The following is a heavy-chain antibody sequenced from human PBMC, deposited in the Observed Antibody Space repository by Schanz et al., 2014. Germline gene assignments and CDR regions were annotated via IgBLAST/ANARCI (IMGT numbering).Heavy chain of an antibody. CDR2: IYINSGST. V-gene: IGHV3-66*01. CDR3: SRGIVGGLDC. J-gene: IGHJ4*02. CDR1: GFTVNTNY. D-gene: IGHD3-16*01. Sequence: EVQLVESGGGLAQPGGSLRLSCAVSGFTVNTNYMSWVRQAPGKGLEWVSSIYINSGSTNYTDSVKGRFTISRDNPKKSAYLQMNSLRADDTAVYYCSRGIVGGLDCWGQGTLVTVSS.